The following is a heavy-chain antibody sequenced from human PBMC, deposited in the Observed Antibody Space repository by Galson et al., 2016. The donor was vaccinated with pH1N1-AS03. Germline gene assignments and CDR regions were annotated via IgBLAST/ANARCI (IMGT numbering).Heavy chain of an antibody. CDR3: AKGQLGILFYGIHV. J-gene: IGHJ6*02. CDR2: IRGSGGT. V-gene: IGHV3-23*01. CDR1: GFTFSSHV. Sequence: SPRLSCAASGFTFSSHVMSWVRPAPGKGLEWVSSIRGSGGTYYIDSVKGRFTISRDNPMNALYLQMNSLEAEDTAVYYCAKGQLGILFYGIHVWGQGTTVIVSS. D-gene: IGHD7-27*01.